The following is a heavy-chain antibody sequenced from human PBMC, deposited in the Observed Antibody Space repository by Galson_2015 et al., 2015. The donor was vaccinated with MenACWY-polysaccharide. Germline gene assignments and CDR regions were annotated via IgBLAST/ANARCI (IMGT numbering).Heavy chain of an antibody. V-gene: IGHV1-2*06. J-gene: IGHJ5*01. CDR3: ARERGAIVPAANWFVS. CDR2: INPNTGGT. Sequence: SVKVSCKASGFTFTDYYLHWVRQAPGKGLEWMGRINPNTGGTTYTQKFQGRVTMTRDTSISTAYMELSRLRSDDTAVYYCARERGAIVPAANWFVSWGQGTLVTVSS. D-gene: IGHD2-2*01. CDR1: GFTFTDYY.